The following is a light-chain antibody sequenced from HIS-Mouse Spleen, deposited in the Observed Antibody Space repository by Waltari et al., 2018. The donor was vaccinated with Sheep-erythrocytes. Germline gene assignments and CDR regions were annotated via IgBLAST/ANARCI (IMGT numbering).Light chain of an antibody. CDR2: AAS. J-gene: IGKJ5*01. CDR3: QQANSFPIT. V-gene: IGKV1-12*01. Sequence: DIQMTQSPSSVSASVGDRVTITCRARQGSSSCLAWYQQKLGKAPKLLIYAASSLQSGVPSRFSGSGSGTDFTLTISSLQPEDFATYYCQQANSFPITFGQGTRLEIK. CDR1: QGSSSC.